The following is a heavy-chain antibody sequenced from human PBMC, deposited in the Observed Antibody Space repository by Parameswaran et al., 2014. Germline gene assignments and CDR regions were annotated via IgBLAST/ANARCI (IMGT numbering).Heavy chain of an antibody. CDR1: AISSA. Sequence: AISSARWIRQPPGKGLEWIGYIYYSGSTNYNPSLKSRVTISVDTSKNQFSLKLSSVTAADTAVYYCARGSYSPFDYWGQGTLVTVSS. CDR3: ARGSYSPFDY. D-gene: IGHD1-26*01. V-gene: IGHV4-59*08. CDR2: IYYSGST. J-gene: IGHJ4*02.